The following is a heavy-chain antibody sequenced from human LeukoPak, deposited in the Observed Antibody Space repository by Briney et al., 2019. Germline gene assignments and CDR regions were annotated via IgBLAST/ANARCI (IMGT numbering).Heavy chain of an antibody. CDR3: TSFPTIVEMATTTFDY. D-gene: IGHD5-24*01. CDR2: ISYDGSNK. CDR1: GFSFTTYS. V-gene: IGHV3-30*03. Sequence: GGSLRLSCAASGFSFTTYSMHWVRQAPGKGLEWVAVISYDGSNKYYADAVKGRFTISRDDSKSIAYLQMNSLKTEDTAVYYCTSFPTIVEMATTTFDYWGQGTLVTVSS. J-gene: IGHJ4*02.